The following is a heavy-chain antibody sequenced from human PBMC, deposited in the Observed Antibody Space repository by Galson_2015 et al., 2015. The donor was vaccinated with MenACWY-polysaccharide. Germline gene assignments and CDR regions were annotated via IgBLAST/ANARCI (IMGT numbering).Heavy chain of an antibody. CDR1: GGTFSSYA. V-gene: IGHV1-69*13. J-gene: IGHJ3*02. CDR2: IIPIFGTA. Sequence: SVKVSCKASGGTFSSYAISWVRQAPGQGLEWMGGIIPIFGTANYAQKFQGRVTITADESTSTAYMELSSLRSEDTAVYYCARESIYCSGGSCYYPPSRDTDDAFDIWGQGTMVTVSS. CDR3: ARESIYCSGGSCYYPPSRDTDDAFDI. D-gene: IGHD2-15*01.